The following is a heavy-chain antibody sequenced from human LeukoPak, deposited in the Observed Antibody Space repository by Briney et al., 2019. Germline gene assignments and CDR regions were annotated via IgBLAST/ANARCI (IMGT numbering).Heavy chain of an antibody. CDR2: ISSRSSTI. CDR1: GFTFSNFG. V-gene: IGHV3-48*04. D-gene: IGHD3-9*01. J-gene: IGHJ4*02. CDR3: ARDEGNTGYYY. Sequence: GGSLRLSCAASGFTFSNFGVNWVRQAPGKGLEWVSYISSRSSTIYYADSVKGRCTISRDNAKNSLYLQMNSLRAEDTAVYYCARDEGNTGYYYWGQGTLVTVSS.